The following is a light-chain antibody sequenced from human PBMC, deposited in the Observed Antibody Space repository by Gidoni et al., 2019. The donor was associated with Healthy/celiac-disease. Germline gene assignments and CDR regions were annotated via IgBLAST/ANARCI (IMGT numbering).Light chain of an antibody. V-gene: IGKV4-1*01. CDR1: QNVLYSSNNKNY. Sequence: DIVMTQSPDSLAVSLGERATINCTSSQNVLYSSNNKNYLAWYQQKPGQPPKLLIYWASTRESGVPDRFSGSGSATDFTLTISSLQAEDVAVYYCQQYYSAPPTFGQXTKVEIK. J-gene: IGKJ1*01. CDR3: QQYYSAPPT. CDR2: WAS.